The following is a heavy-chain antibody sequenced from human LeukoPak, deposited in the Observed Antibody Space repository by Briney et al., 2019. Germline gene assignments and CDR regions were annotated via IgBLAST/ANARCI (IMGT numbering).Heavy chain of an antibody. Sequence: SETLSLTCTVSGGSISSYYWSWIRQPPGKGLEWIGYIYYSGSTNYNPSLKSRVSISIDTSKNQFSLKLSSVTAADTAVYYCASGGYCSSGSCYPNWFDPWGQGTLVTVSS. V-gene: IGHV4-59*01. D-gene: IGHD2-15*01. CDR3: ASGGYCSSGSCYPNWFDP. J-gene: IGHJ5*02. CDR1: GGSISSYY. CDR2: IYYSGST.